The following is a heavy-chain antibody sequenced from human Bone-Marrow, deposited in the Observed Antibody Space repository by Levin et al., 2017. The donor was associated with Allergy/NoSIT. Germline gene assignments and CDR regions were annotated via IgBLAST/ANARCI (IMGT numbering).Heavy chain of an antibody. CDR3: ARDAFITMVRGYLDY. J-gene: IGHJ4*02. CDR1: GFTFSNYG. V-gene: IGHV3-33*01. D-gene: IGHD3-10*01. Sequence: SCAASGFTFSNYGMHWVRQAPGKGLEWVAVIWYDGSYKNYAESVKCRFTISRDNSRNTLYLQMNSLRAEDTALYYCARDAFITMVRGYLDYWGQGALVTVSS. CDR2: IWYDGSYK.